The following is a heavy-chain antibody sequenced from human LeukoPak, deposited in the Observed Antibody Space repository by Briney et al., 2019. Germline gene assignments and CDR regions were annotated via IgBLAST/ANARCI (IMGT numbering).Heavy chain of an antibody. V-gene: IGHV3-7*01. CDR2: IKEDGSEK. CDR1: GFTFRSYW. J-gene: IGHJ6*02. D-gene: IGHD3-22*01. Sequence: GGSLRLSCAASGFTFRSYWMRWVRQAPGKGLEWVANIKEDGSEKYYGDSVKGRFTISRDNAENSLHLQMNSLRAEDTAVYYCARDLYYYETGGFRPMDVWGQGTTVTVSS. CDR3: ARDLYYYETGGFRPMDV.